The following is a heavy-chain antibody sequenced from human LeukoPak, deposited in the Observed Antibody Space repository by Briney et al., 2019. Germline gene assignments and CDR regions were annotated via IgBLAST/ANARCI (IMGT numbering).Heavy chain of an antibody. D-gene: IGHD3-10*01. J-gene: IGHJ4*02. CDR2: IWSDGGNK. CDR3: ARGQYYYGSGIKYYCDY. CDR1: GFTFSSYG. V-gene: IGHV3-33*01. Sequence: GGSLRLSCAASGFTFSSYGMHWVRQAPGKGLEWVAVIWSDGGNKYYADSVKGRFTISRDNSKNTLYLQLNSLRAEDTAVYYCARGQYYYGSGIKYYCDYWGQGTLVTVSS.